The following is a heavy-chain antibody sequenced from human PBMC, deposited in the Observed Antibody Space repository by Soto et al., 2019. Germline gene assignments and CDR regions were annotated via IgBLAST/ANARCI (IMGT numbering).Heavy chain of an antibody. CDR1: GFSLSTSGVG. CDR2: IYWDDDK. Sequence: QITLKESGPTLVKPTQTLTLTCTFSGFSLSTSGVGVGWIRQPPGKALEWLALIYWDDDKRYSPSLKSRLTIAKDTSKSQVVLTMTNMDPVDTATYYCAHQPGDTVTTPWFDPWGQGTLVTVSS. D-gene: IGHD4-17*01. CDR3: AHQPGDTVTTPWFDP. V-gene: IGHV2-5*02. J-gene: IGHJ5*02.